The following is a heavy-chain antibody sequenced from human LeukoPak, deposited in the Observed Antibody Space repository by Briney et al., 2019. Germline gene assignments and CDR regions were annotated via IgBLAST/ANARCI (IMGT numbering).Heavy chain of an antibody. Sequence: KPGGSLRLSCAASGFTFRTFPMGWVRQAPGKGLEWVSSISSSSSYIYYADSVKGRFTISRDNAKNSLYLQMNSLRAEDTAVYYCARTPGGGMAPSWGQGTLVTVSS. D-gene: IGHD3-16*01. CDR1: GFTFRTFP. J-gene: IGHJ5*02. CDR2: ISSSSSYI. CDR3: ARTPGGGMAPS. V-gene: IGHV3-21*01.